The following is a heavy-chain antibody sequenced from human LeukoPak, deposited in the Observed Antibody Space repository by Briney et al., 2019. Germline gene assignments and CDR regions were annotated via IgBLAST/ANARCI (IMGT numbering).Heavy chain of an antibody. J-gene: IGHJ4*02. V-gene: IGHV3-23*01. CDR2: ISSGGDRT. CDR3: TREAIATGYAYD. D-gene: IGHD3-16*01. CDR1: GFSFSSYA. Sequence: GGSLRLSCAATGFSFSSYALGWVRQAPGKGLEWVSAISSGGDRTYYADSVTGRFTISRDNSKNMLFLQMSSLRAEDAAMYYCTREAIATGYAYDWGQGTLVTVFS.